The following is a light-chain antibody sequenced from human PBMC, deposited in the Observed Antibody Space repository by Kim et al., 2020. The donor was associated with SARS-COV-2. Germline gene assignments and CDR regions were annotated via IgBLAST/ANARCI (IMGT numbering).Light chain of an antibody. Sequence: QSVLTQPPSVSGAPGQRVTISCYGTGSNIGSEYAVHWYHQLPGAAPKVVIFSNDKRPSGVSDRFSGSQSGPSASLAITGLQPGDEGYYYCQSYDSKLRGAVFGGGTQLTVL. CDR2: SND. CDR3: QSYDSKLRGAV. J-gene: IGLJ3*02. CDR1: GSNIGSEYA. V-gene: IGLV1-40*01.